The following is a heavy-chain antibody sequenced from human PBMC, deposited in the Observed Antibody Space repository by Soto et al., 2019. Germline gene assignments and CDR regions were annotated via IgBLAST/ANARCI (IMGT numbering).Heavy chain of an antibody. CDR3: AIRGASQWLKF. CDR1: GYSFTSYW. Sequence: PGESLKSSCKGSGYSFTSYWSGWVRQVPGKGLEWMGIIYTGDSDTRYSPSFQGQVTISADKSISTAYLQWSSLKASDTAIYYCAIRGASQWLKFWGQGTLVTVSS. CDR2: IYTGDSDT. V-gene: IGHV5-51*01. D-gene: IGHD6-19*01. J-gene: IGHJ4*02.